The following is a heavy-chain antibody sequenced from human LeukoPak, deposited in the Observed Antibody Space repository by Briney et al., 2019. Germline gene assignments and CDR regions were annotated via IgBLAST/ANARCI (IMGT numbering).Heavy chain of an antibody. J-gene: IGHJ3*02. Sequence: SQTLSLTCTVSGGSINSGSYYWNWIRQPAGKGLEWIGRFYISEGTKYNPSLKSRVTISVDTSKNQFSLRLSSVTAADTAVYYCASLGSFDIWGQGTMVTVSS. CDR1: GGSINSGSYY. V-gene: IGHV4-61*02. D-gene: IGHD7-27*01. CDR3: ASLGSFDI. CDR2: FYISEGT.